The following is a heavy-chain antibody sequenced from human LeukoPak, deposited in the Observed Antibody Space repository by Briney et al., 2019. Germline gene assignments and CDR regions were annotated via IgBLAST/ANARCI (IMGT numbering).Heavy chain of an antibody. Sequence: GASVKVSCKASGYTFTSYGISWVRQAPGQGLEWMGWISAYNGNTNYAQKLQGRVTMTTDTSTSTAYMELRSLRSDDTAVYYCASNLAYYYDSSGYFLYWGQGTLVTVSS. CDR1: GYTFTSYG. J-gene: IGHJ4*02. CDR3: ASNLAYYYDSSGYFLY. CDR2: ISAYNGNT. V-gene: IGHV1-18*01. D-gene: IGHD3-22*01.